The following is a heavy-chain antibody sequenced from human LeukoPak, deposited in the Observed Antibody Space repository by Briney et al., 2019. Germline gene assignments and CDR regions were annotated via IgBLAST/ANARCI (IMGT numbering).Heavy chain of an antibody. Sequence: GGSLRLSCAASGFSFSTYAMSWVRQAPGKGLEWVSAISGSGGSTYYADSVKGRFTISRDNSKNTLYLQMNSLRAEDTAVYYCAKGGYYYDSSHALDIWGQGTMVTVSS. V-gene: IGHV3-23*01. J-gene: IGHJ3*02. D-gene: IGHD3-22*01. CDR1: GFSFSTYA. CDR2: ISGSGGST. CDR3: AKGGYYYDSSHALDI.